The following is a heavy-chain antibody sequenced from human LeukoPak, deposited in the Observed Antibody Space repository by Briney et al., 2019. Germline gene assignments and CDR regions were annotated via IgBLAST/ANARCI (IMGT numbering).Heavy chain of an antibody. CDR2: ISYDGSNK. J-gene: IGHJ4*02. D-gene: IGHD2-2*01. CDR3: ARDGSTLLDY. CDR1: GFTFSSYA. V-gene: IGHV3-30-3*01. Sequence: GGPLRLSCAASGFTFSSYAMHWVRQAPGKGLEWVAVISYDGSNKYYADSVKGRFTISRDNFKNTLYLQMNSLRAEDTAVYYCARDGSTLLDYWGQGTLVTVSS.